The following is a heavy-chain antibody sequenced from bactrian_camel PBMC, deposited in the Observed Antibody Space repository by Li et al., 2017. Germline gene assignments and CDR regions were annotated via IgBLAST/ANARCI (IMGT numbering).Heavy chain of an antibody. CDR2: IDNDGTV. CDR3: TAAPPCMASIEALLVSDFVY. D-gene: IGHD1*01. CDR1: RPQPQDTASLYTFDSA. J-gene: IGHJ6*01. Sequence: HVQLVESGGGSVQAGGSLRLSCEASRPQPQDTASLYTFDSACVAWFRQAPGKEREGLASIDNDGTVSYSESVKDRFTISQDNLRNTLYLRMNRLKPEDTAMYYCTAAPPCMASIEALLVSDFVYWGQGTQVTVS. V-gene: IGHV3S53*01.